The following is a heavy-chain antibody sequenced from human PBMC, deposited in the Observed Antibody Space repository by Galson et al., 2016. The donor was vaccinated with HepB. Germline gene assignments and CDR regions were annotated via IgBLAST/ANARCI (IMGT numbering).Heavy chain of an antibody. CDR2: IFYSGTT. V-gene: IGHV4-39*01. Sequence: QPPGKGLEWIGSIFYSGTTYYNPSLKSRVTISVDTSKNQFSLKLSSVTAADTAVYHCARRGAYSSSSMGAFDIWGQGTMVTVSS. CDR3: ARRGAYSSSSMGAFDI. J-gene: IGHJ3*02. D-gene: IGHD6-6*01.